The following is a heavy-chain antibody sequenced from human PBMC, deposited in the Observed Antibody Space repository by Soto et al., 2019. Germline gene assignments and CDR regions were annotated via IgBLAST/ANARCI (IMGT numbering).Heavy chain of an antibody. CDR1: GFIITTYA. CDR3: AREGGQWLTSRVFDY. CDR2: ISFDVSNE. J-gene: IGHJ4*02. V-gene: IGHV3-30-3*01. D-gene: IGHD6-19*01. Sequence: VESLRLSWAASGFIITTYAMRWVRQAPGKGLEWVAVISFDVSNEYYAYSVQGRFTISRDNPNNTLSLLMHSLRPEDTAVYFCAREGGQWLTSRVFDYWGQGTLVTVSS.